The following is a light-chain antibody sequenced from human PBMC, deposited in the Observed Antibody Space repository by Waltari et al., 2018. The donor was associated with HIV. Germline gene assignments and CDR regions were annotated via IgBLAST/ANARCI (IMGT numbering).Light chain of an antibody. CDR3: QQSYSVPLT. CDR1: QSIDNY. J-gene: IGKJ4*01. V-gene: IGKV1-39*01. CDR2: AAS. Sequence: DIQMTQSPSSLSASVGDSVTITCRASQSIDNYLSWYQQKQPEAPKLLIHAASSLQRGVSSRFSGSGSGTDFILTIDNLRPEDFATYYCQQSYSVPLTFGGGTKVEI.